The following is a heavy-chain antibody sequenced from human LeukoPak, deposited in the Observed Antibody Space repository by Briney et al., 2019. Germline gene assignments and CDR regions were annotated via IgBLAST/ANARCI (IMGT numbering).Heavy chain of an antibody. Sequence: GGSLRLSCAASGFTFDDYVMHWVRQAPGKGLEWVSSISWNSGSIDYADSVKGRFTISRDNAKNSLYLQKNSLRAEDTALYYCAKGSSSGWFPFDYWGQGTLVTVSS. CDR3: AKGSSSGWFPFDY. J-gene: IGHJ4*02. V-gene: IGHV3-9*01. CDR1: GFTFDDYV. D-gene: IGHD6-19*01. CDR2: ISWNSGSI.